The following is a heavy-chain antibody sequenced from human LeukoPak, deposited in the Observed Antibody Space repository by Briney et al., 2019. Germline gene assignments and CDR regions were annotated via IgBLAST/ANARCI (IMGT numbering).Heavy chain of an antibody. CDR3: ARALYSSSWDFDY. Sequence: ASVKVSCKASGYTFTSYAMHWVRQAPGQRLEWMGWINAGNGNTKYSQKFQGRVTITTDTSASTAYMELSRLRSEDTAVYYCARALYSSSWDFDYWGQGTLVTVSS. D-gene: IGHD6-13*01. CDR1: GYTFTSYA. V-gene: IGHV1-3*01. J-gene: IGHJ4*02. CDR2: INAGNGNT.